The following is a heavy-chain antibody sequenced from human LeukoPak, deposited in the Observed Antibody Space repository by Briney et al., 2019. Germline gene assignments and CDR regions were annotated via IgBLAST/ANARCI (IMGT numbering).Heavy chain of an antibody. D-gene: IGHD1-26*01. CDR3: ATVFGSGSHLDWYFDL. CDR1: GYSFTRNW. CDR2: IYPGDSDT. V-gene: IGHV5-51*01. J-gene: IGHJ2*01. Sequence: GESLKIPCKASGYSFTRNWFAWWRQMPGKPLKGLGIIYPGDSDTRYSPSFQGQVTISADKYISTAYLQWSSLKASDTAMYYCATVFGSGSHLDWYFDLWGRGTLVTVSS.